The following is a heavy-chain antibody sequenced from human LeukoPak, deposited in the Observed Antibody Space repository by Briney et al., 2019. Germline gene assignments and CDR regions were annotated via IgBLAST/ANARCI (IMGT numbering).Heavy chain of an antibody. CDR3: ASQFWSGFY. J-gene: IGHJ4*02. D-gene: IGHD3-3*01. CDR2: INHSGST. CDR1: GGSFSGYY. V-gene: IGHV4-34*01. Sequence: SSETLSLTCAVYGGSFSGYYWSWIRQPPGKGLEWIGEINHSGSTNYNPSLKSRVTISVDTSKNQFSLKLSSVTAADTAVYYCASQFWSGFYWGQGTLVTVSS.